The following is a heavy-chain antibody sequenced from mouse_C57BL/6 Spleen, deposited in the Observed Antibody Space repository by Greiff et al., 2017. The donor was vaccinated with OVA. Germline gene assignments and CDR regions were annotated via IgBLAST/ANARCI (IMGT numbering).Heavy chain of an antibody. D-gene: IGHD1-1*01. J-gene: IGHJ1*03. CDR3: AREGDYITTVVVHWYFDV. CDR1: GYTFTSYG. V-gene: IGHV1-81*01. Sequence: QVQLQQSGAELARPGASVKLSCKASGYTFTSYGISWVKQRTGQGLEWIGEIYPRSGNTYYNEKFKGKATLTADKSSSTAYMELRSLTSEDSAVYFCAREGDYITTVVVHWYFDVWGTGTTVTVSS. CDR2: IYPRSGNT.